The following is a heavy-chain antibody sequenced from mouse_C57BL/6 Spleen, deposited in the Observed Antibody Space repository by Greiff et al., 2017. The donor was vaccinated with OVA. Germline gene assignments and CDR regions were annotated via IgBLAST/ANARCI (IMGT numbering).Heavy chain of an antibody. Sequence: EVKLMESGPGMVKPSQSLSLTCTVTGYSITSGYDWHWIRHFPGNKLEWMGYISYSGSTNYNPSLKSRISITHDTSKNHFFLQLNSVTTEDTATYYCARMNWAYYFDYWGQGTTLTVSS. J-gene: IGHJ2*01. CDR3: ARMNWAYYFDY. V-gene: IGHV3-1*01. D-gene: IGHD4-1*01. CDR1: GYSITSGYD. CDR2: ISYSGST.